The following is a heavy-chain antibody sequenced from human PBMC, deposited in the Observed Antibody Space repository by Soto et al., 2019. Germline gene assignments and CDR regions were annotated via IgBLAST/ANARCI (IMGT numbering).Heavy chain of an antibody. J-gene: IGHJ4*02. D-gene: IGHD4-17*01. CDR2: IYLNGGS. V-gene: IGHV4-4*02. Sequence: SETLSLTCAVSGGSLGRRDWWSWVRQPPGKGLEWIGQIYLNGGSTYDPSLKTRVAISVDMSKNLLSLELRSVTTADTAVYYCVKNGEYSPHYWGQGALVTVSS. CDR3: VKNGEYSPHY. CDR1: GGSLGRRDW.